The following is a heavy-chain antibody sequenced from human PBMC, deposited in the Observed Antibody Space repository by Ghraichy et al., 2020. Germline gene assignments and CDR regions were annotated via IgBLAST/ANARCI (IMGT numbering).Heavy chain of an antibody. V-gene: IGHV5-10-1*01. Sequence: GESLNISCKGSGYTFGNYWITWVRHVSGKGLEWMGRIDPSDSSTDYSPSLHGLVTLSVDKSINTVFLYLTSLKASDSAIYFCARHLRPRNAFNIWGHGTIVTVSS. D-gene: IGHD6-6*01. CDR3: ARHLRPRNAFNI. J-gene: IGHJ3*02. CDR2: IDPSDSST. CDR1: GYTFGNYW.